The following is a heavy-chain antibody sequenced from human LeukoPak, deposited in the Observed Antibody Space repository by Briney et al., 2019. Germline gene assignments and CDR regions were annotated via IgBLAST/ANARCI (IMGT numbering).Heavy chain of an antibody. Sequence: GGSLRLSCAASGFIFSNYGMNWVRQAPGKGLEWVAVISYDGSNKYYADSVKGRFTISRDNFKNTLYLQMNSLRAEDTAVYYCARDRASGSYFPINCFDYWGQGTLVTVSS. CDR2: ISYDGSNK. CDR1: GFIFSNYG. J-gene: IGHJ4*02. CDR3: ARDRASGSYFPINCFDY. D-gene: IGHD1-26*01. V-gene: IGHV3-30*03.